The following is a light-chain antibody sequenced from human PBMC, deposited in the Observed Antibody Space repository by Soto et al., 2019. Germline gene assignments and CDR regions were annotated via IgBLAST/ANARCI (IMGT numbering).Light chain of an antibody. Sequence: QSALTQPRSVSGSPGQSVIISCTGTSSDVGGYKYVSLYQQHPGKAPKLVIYDVSERPSGVPDRFSGSKSGNTASLTISGLQAEDEADYHCCSYAGSSVWVFGGGTKLTVL. V-gene: IGLV2-11*01. J-gene: IGLJ3*02. CDR2: DVS. CDR3: CSYAGSSVWV. CDR1: SSDVGGYKY.